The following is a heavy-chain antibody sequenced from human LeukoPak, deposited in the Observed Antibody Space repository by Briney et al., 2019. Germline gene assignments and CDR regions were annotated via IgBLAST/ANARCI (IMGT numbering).Heavy chain of an antibody. J-gene: IGHJ6*04. CDR3: ASEGGTDKRAVRNYYGMDV. V-gene: IGHV1-18*01. CDR1: GYSFTSYG. D-gene: IGHD1-7*01. Sequence: ASVKVSCKASGYSFTSYGISWVRQAPGQGLEWMGWISPYNGNTNYAQKFQGRVTITADESTSTAYMELSSLRSEDTAVYYCASEGGTDKRAVRNYYGMDVWGKGTTVTVSS. CDR2: ISPYNGNT.